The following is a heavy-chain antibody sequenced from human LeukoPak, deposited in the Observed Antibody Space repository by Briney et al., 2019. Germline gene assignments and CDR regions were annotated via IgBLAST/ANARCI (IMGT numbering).Heavy chain of an antibody. D-gene: IGHD3-22*01. CDR1: GYTFTSYG. J-gene: IGHJ4*02. Sequence: ASVKVSCKASGYTFTSYGISWVRQAPGQGLEWMGWISAYNGNTNYAQKLQDRVTMTTDTSTSTAYMELRSLRSDDTAVYYCARKAPSSGYYSSDYWGQGTLVTVSS. CDR2: ISAYNGNT. CDR3: ARKAPSSGYYSSDY. V-gene: IGHV1-18*01.